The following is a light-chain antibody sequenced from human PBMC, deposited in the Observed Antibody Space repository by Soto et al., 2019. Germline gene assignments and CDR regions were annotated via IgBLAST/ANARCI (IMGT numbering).Light chain of an antibody. V-gene: IGKV1-12*01. CDR2: AAS. Sequence: DIQMTQSPSTLPASVGDRVTITCRASQSISTWLAWYQQKPGKAPNLLIYAASSLQSGVPSRFSGSGSGTDFTLTISSLQPEDFATYYCQQANSFPLTFGGGTKVDIK. CDR1: QSISTW. J-gene: IGKJ4*01. CDR3: QQANSFPLT.